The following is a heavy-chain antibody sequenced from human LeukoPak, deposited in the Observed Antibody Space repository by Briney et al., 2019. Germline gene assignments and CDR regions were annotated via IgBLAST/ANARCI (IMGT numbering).Heavy chain of an antibody. V-gene: IGHV3-21*01. J-gene: IGHJ4*02. D-gene: IGHD3-22*01. CDR3: ARGPHYYDSNYPLTFDY. Sequence: PGGSLRLSCAASGFTFSSYSMNWVRQAPGEGLEWVSSISSSSSYIYYADSVKGRFTISRDNAKNSLYLQMNSLRAEDTAVYYCARGPHYYDSNYPLTFDYWGQGTLVTVSS. CDR1: GFTFSSYS. CDR2: ISSSSSYI.